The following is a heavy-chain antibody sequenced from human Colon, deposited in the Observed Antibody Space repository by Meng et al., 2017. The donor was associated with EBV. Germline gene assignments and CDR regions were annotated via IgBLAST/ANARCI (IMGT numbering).Heavy chain of an antibody. D-gene: IGHD6-19*01. Sequence: QMQLQESGPGLVKPSXXXXLTFAVSGGSISISTWWSWVRQPPGKGLEWIGEIYHSGGTNYNPSLRGRVTISLDKSKNQFSLTLRSVTAADTAVYYCARDPYATGWAGWGQGTLVTVSS. CDR1: GGSISISTW. V-gene: IGHV4-4*02. CDR3: ARDPYATGWAG. J-gene: IGHJ4*02. CDR2: IYHSGGT.